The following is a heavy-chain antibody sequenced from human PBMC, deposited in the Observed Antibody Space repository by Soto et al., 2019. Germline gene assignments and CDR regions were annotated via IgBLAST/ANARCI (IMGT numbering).Heavy chain of an antibody. D-gene: IGHD2-15*01. J-gene: IGHJ4*02. CDR2: ISGSGGST. CDR1: GFTFSSYA. Sequence: GGSLRLSCAASGFTFSSYAMSWVRQAPGKGLEWVSSISGSGGSTYYADSVKGRFAISRDNSKNTLYLQMNSLRAEDTTVYYCARSEYCSGGTCYSLSPYYFDYWGQGTLVTVSS. CDR3: ARSEYCSGGTCYSLSPYYFDY. V-gene: IGHV3-23*01.